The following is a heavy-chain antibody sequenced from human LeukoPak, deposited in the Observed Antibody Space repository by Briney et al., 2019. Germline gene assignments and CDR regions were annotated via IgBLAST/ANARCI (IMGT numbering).Heavy chain of an antibody. V-gene: IGHV3-23*01. CDR2: ISGSGGST. D-gene: IGHD7-27*01. CDR3: ARGGGTGEFDY. J-gene: IGHJ4*02. Sequence: GGSLRLSCAASGFTFSSYAMSWVRQAPGKGLEWVSAISGSGGSTYYADSVKGRFTISRDNSKNTVYLQMKSLRAEDTAVYYCARGGGTGEFDYWGQGALVTVSS. CDR1: GFTFSSYA.